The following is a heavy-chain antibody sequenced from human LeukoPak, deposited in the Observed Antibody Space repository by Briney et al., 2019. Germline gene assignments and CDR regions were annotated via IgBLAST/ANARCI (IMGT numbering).Heavy chain of an antibody. CDR1: GYTFTGYY. CDR2: INGNSGGT. Sequence: ASVKVSCKASGYTFTGYYMHWVRQAPGQGLEWMGRINGNSGGTNYAQKFQGWVTMTRDTSISTVYMELSRLRSDDTAVYYCARSGPSSSWYFWFDPWGQGTLVTVSS. D-gene: IGHD6-13*01. V-gene: IGHV1-2*04. CDR3: ARSGPSSSWYFWFDP. J-gene: IGHJ5*02.